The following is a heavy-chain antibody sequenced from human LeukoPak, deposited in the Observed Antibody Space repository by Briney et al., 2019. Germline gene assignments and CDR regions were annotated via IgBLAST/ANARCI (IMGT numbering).Heavy chain of an antibody. V-gene: IGHV1-46*01. D-gene: IGHD3-10*01. Sequence: ASVKVSCKASGYTFTSYYMHWVRQAPRQGLERMGIINPSGGSTTYAQKFQGRVTMTRDTSTSTVYMELSSLRSEDTAVYYCARGFGSGSSRYYFDYWGQGTLVTVSS. CDR2: INPSGGST. J-gene: IGHJ4*02. CDR1: GYTFTSYY. CDR3: ARGFGSGSSRYYFDY.